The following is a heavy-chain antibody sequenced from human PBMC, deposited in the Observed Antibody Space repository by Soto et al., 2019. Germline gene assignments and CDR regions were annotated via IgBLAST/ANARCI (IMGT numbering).Heavy chain of an antibody. D-gene: IGHD5-12*01. CDR3: ARWLSWSLDY. CDR2: INAGNGNT. J-gene: IGHJ4*02. Sequence: ASVKVSCKASGYTFTSYVIHWVRQAPGQRLEWMGWINAGNGNTKYSQKFQGRVTFTGDTYASTAYMELSSLRSEDTSVYYCARWLSWSLDYWGQGNLVTVSS. V-gene: IGHV1-3*01. CDR1: GYTFTSYV.